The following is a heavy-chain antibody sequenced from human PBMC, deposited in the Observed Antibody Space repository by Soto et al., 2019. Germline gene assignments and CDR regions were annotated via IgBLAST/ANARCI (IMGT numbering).Heavy chain of an antibody. CDR1: GGSISSYY. V-gene: IGHV4-59*12. CDR2: VHHSWGS. D-gene: IGHD3-16*02. J-gene: IGHJ6*04. CDR3: AREGLRPLHPLLAV. Sequence: SETLSLTCTVSGGSISSYYGSWFRQSPGKRMEWIGYVHHSWGSSYNPSLQSRVAISLDTSKSQFSLKVTSVTATDTAVYYCAREGLRPLHPLLAVRGKGTTVTVSP.